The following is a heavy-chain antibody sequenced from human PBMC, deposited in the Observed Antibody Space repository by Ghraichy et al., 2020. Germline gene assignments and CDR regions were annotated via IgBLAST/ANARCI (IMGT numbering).Heavy chain of an antibody. J-gene: IGHJ5*02. V-gene: IGHV1-46*01. CDR3: ARSGGVAAAGTRNWFDP. D-gene: IGHD6-13*01. Sequence: ASVKVSCKASGYTFTSYYMHWVRQAPGQGLEWMGIINPSGGSTSYAQKFQGRVTMTRDTSTSTVYMELSSLRSEDTAVYYCARSGGVAAAGTRNWFDPWGQGTLVTVSS. CDR2: INPSGGST. CDR1: GYTFTSYY.